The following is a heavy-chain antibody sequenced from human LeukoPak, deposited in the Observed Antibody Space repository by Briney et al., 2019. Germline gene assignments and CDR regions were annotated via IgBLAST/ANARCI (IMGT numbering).Heavy chain of an antibody. D-gene: IGHD3-9*01. CDR1: GYTFTSYG. J-gene: IGHJ4*02. CDR3: ARDEDDILTGYYSDY. V-gene: IGHV1-18*01. CDR2: ISAYNGNT. Sequence: ASVKVFCKASGYTFTSYGISWVRQAPGQGLEWMGWISAYNGNTNYAQKLQGRVTMTTDTSTSTAYMELRSLRSDDTAVYYCARDEDDILTGYYSDYWGQGTLVTVSS.